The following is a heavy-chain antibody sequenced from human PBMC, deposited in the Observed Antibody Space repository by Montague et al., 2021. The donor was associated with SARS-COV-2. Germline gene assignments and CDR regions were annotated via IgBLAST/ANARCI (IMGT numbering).Heavy chain of an antibody. CDR3: ARLRDGVVPSPILGVGPYYSYYYMDV. CDR2: INHGGST. D-gene: IGHD3-10*01. Sequence: SETLSLTCAVHGTSLSGYYWNWIRQPPGKGLEWIGEINHGGSTKYSPSLKSRLTIPADTSKNQFSLKLTSVAAADTAVYYCARLRDGVVPSPILGVGPYYSYYYMDVWGRGTTVTVSS. CDR1: GTSLSGYY. V-gene: IGHV4-34*01. J-gene: IGHJ6*03.